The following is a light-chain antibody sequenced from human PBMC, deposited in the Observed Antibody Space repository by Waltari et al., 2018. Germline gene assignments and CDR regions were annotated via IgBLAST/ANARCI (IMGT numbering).Light chain of an antibody. V-gene: IGKV2-28*01. CDR1: NIGMKT. CDR3: MQAIQART. Sequence: VLTQSSSLSVTPGQTARISCGGNNIGMKTVHWYLQKPGQSPQVLIYLGSNRASGVPDRFSGSGSGTDFTLKISRVEAEDVGVYYCMQAIQARTFGQGTKVEVK. CDR2: LGS. J-gene: IGKJ1*01.